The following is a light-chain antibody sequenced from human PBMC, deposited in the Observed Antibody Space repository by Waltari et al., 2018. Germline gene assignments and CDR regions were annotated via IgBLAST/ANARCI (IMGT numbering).Light chain of an antibody. V-gene: IGKV2-40*01. CDR3: VQAIAYPYS. CDR2: GGS. J-gene: IGKJ2*03. Sequence: DIVMTQTPLSLPITPGEPASISCRYSQSLLHSNGNTYLHWYLQKPGQSPQLLIYGGSNRVSGVPDRFSGSGSGTDFTLKISKVEAEDVGIYYCVQAIAYPYSFGQGTKVEIK. CDR1: QSLLHSNGNTY.